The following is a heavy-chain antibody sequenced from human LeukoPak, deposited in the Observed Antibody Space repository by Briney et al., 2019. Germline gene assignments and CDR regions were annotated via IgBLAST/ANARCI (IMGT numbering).Heavy chain of an antibody. CDR2: INSDGSST. V-gene: IGHV3-74*01. J-gene: IGHJ5*02. Sequence: GGSLRLSCAASGFTFSSYWVHWVRQAPGKGLVWVSRINSDGSSTSYADSVKGRFTISRDNAKNTLYLQMNSLRAEDTAVYYCARVSGYHLNWFDPWGQGTLVTVSS. D-gene: IGHD5-12*01. CDR3: ARVSGYHLNWFDP. CDR1: GFTFSSYW.